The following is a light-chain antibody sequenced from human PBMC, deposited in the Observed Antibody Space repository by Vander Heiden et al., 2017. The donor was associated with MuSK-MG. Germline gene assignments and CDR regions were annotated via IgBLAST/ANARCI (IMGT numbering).Light chain of an antibody. CDR2: DVS. V-gene: IGLV2-14*01. CDR3: SSYTSSSTVV. J-gene: IGLJ2*01. CDR1: SSDVGGYNY. Sequence: QSALTPPASVYGSPGQSITISCTGTSSDVGGYNYVSWYQQHPGKAPKLMIYDVSNRPSGVSNRFSGSKSGNTASLTISGLQAEDEADYYCSSYTSSSTVVFGGGTKLTVL.